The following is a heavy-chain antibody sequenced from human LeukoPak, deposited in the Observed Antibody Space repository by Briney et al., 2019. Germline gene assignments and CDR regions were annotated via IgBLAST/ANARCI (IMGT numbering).Heavy chain of an antibody. CDR1: GGSISSSSYY. J-gene: IGHJ5*02. D-gene: IGHD6-13*01. CDR2: IYYSGST. V-gene: IGHV4-39*01. CDR3: ARQQSIAAAGRRVPNWFDP. Sequence: SETLSLTCTVSGGSISSSSYYWGWIRQPPGKGLEWIGSIYYSGSTYYNPSLKSRVTISVDTSKNQFSLKLSSVTAADTAVYYCARQQSIAAAGRRVPNWFDPWGQGTLVTVSS.